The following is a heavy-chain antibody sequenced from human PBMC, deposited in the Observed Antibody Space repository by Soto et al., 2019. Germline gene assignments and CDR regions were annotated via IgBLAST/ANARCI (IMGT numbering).Heavy chain of an antibody. CDR2: INPNSVGT. D-gene: IGHD3-10*01. CDR3: AREPMVRAAHGFDI. J-gene: IGHJ3*02. CDR1: GYTITGHY. V-gene: IGHV1-2*02. Sequence: QVQLVQSGAEVKKPGASVKVSCKASGYTITGHYMHWVRQAPGQGLEWMGWINPNSVGTNYAEKFQGRVTMTRDTSISTAYMELSRLRSDDTAIDCCAREPMVRAAHGFDIWGQGTMVTVSS.